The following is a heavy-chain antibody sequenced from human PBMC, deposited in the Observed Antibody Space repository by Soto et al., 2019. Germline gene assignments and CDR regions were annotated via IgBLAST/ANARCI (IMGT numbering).Heavy chain of an antibody. Sequence: PSETLSLTCAVYGGSFSGYYWSWIRQPPGKGLEWIGEINHSGSTNYNPSLKSRVTISVDTSKNQFSLKLSSVTAADTAVYYCAATTVEPAVIDYWGQGTLVTVSS. CDR2: INHSGST. CDR3: AATTVEPAVIDY. V-gene: IGHV4-34*01. CDR1: GGSFSGYY. J-gene: IGHJ4*02. D-gene: IGHD2-15*01.